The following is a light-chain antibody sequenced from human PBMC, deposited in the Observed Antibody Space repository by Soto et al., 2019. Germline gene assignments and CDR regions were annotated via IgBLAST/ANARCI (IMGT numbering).Light chain of an antibody. Sequence: DIQMTQSPSSLSASVGDRATKTCRASQSISSWLAWYQQKPGKAPKLLIYAASSLQSGVPSRFSGSGSGTDFTLTISSLQPEDFATYYCQHADSFPLITFGQGTRLEIK. CDR1: QSISSW. CDR3: QHADSFPLIT. V-gene: IGKV1-12*01. CDR2: AAS. J-gene: IGKJ5*01.